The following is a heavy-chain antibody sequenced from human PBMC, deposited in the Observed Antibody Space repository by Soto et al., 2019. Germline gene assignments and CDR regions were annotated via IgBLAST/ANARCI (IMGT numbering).Heavy chain of an antibody. CDR3: VGRGGFGEFYAVDI. D-gene: IGHD3-10*01. J-gene: IGHJ3*02. V-gene: IGHV5-51*01. CDR1: GYSFTSYC. CDR2: SYPGDSDT. Sequence: PGESLKISCKGSGYSFTSYCIGWVRQMPGKGLEWMGISYPGDSDTRYSPSFQDQDTTPADKSISTAYLQWNSLKASDTPTYYLVGRGGFGEFYAVDIGGRGTMVSV.